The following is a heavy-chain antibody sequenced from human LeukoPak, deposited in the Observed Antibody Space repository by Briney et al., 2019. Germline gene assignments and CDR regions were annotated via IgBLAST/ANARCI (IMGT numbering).Heavy chain of an antibody. D-gene: IGHD6-19*01. CDR2: INDSGNT. J-gene: IGHJ4*02. CDR1: SGSFNGYY. Sequence: PSETLSLTCAVYSGSFNGYYWSWIRHLPGKGLEWIGEINDSGNTNYNPSLKSRVTLSVDTSKNQFSLRLGSVTAADTAVYYCARRLVNDADSQVSDDWGQGILVTVSS. V-gene: IGHV4-34*01. CDR3: ARRLVNDADSQVSDD.